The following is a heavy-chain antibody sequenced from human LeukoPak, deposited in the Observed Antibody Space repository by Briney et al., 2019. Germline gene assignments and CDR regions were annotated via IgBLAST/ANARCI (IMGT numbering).Heavy chain of an antibody. Sequence: GGSLRLSCAASGFTFSNAWMSWVRQAPGKGLEWVGRIKSKNDGGTTDYAAPVKGRFTISRDDSKNTLYLQMNSLKTEDTAVYYCTTDLGVYWGQGTLVTVSS. CDR3: TTDLGVY. D-gene: IGHD3-10*01. J-gene: IGHJ4*02. V-gene: IGHV3-15*01. CDR2: IKSKNDGGTT. CDR1: GFTFSNAW.